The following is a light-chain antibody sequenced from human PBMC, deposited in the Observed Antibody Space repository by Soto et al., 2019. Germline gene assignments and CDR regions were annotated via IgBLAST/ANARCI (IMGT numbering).Light chain of an antibody. J-gene: IGKJ3*01. Sequence: EIVLTQSPATLSLSPGESGTLSCRASQSVGSYLAGYQQKPGQAPRLLIYDSSNTAPGIPARFNGRGSEQDFTLTISHVEPEDCAVYYCQNRSNWPFTGGPETKV. CDR1: QSVGSY. CDR3: QNRSNWPFT. CDR2: DSS. V-gene: IGKV3-11*01.